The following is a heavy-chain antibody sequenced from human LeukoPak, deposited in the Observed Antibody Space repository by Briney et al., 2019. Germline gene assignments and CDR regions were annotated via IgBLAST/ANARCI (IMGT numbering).Heavy chain of an antibody. CDR3: AKDALSVVTTFDY. D-gene: IGHD2-21*02. J-gene: IGHJ4*02. Sequence: GGSLRLSCAASGFTFSSYWMILVRQAPGKGLEWVANIKQDGSEKYYVDSVKGRFTISRDNAKNSLYLQMNSLRAEDTAVYYCAKDALSVVTTFDYWGQGTLVTVSS. V-gene: IGHV3-7*05. CDR1: GFTFSSYW. CDR2: IKQDGSEK.